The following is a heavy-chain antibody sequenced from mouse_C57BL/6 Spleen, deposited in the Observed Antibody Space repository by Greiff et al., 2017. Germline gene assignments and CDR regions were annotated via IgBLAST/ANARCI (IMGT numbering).Heavy chain of an antibody. V-gene: IGHV1-82*01. D-gene: IGHD2-2*01. CDR2: IYPGDGDT. Sequence: QVQLQQSGPELVKPGASVKISCKASGYAFSSSWMNWVKQRPGKGLEWIGRIYPGDGDTNYNGKFKGKATLTADKSSSTAYMQLSSLTSEDSAVYFCARGRLYYGYDDYYFDYWGQGTTLTVSS. J-gene: IGHJ2*01. CDR1: GYAFSSSW. CDR3: ARGRLYYGYDDYYFDY.